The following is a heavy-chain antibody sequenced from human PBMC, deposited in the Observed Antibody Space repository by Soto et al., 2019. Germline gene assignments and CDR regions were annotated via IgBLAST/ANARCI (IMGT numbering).Heavy chain of an antibody. Sequence: SVKVSCKASGYTFTYRYLHWVRQAPGQALEWMGWITPFNGNTNYAQKFQDRVTITRDRSMSTAYMELSSLRSEDTAMYYCARANSEMATIGDAFDIWGQGTMVTVS. J-gene: IGHJ3*02. V-gene: IGHV1-45*02. CDR1: GYTFTYRY. CDR3: ARANSEMATIGDAFDI. D-gene: IGHD5-12*01. CDR2: ITPFNGNT.